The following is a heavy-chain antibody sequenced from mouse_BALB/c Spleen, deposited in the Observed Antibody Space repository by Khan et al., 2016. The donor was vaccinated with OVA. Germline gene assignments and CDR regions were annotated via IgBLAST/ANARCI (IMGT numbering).Heavy chain of an antibody. CDR3: TRSAYANPFAY. D-gene: IGHD2-10*02. CDR1: GYTFSSYY. CDR2: IKPSNGDI. Sequence: VELVESGAELVKPGTSAKLSCKASGYTFSSYYIYWVKQRPGQGLEWFGGIKPSNGDINFNEKFKTEATLTVDKSSSTVYMQLSSLTSEDSAVYYFTRSAYANPFAYWGQGTLVTVSA. V-gene: IGHV1S81*02. J-gene: IGHJ3*01.